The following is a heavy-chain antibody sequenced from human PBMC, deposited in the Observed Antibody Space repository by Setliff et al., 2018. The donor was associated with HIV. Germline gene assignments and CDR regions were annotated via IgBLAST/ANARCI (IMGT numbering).Heavy chain of an antibody. CDR2: INQSGGT. Sequence: SETLSLTCAVYNTSVSGYYWTWIRQSPGRGLEWIGEINQSGGTDYNPSLRSRVYMSLDTSKNQFSLKLLSVTAADSAVYYCARGLGITMVRGIRTFDPWGQGTQVTAPQ. J-gene: IGHJ5*02. D-gene: IGHD3-10*01. CDR1: NTSVSGYY. V-gene: IGHV4-34*01. CDR3: ARGLGITMVRGIRTFDP.